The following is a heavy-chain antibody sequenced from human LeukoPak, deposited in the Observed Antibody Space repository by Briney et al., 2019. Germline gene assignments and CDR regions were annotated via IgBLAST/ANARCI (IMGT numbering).Heavy chain of an antibody. Sequence: ASVKVSCKASGYTFTSYYMHWVRQAPGQGLEWMGIINPSGGSTSYAQKFQGRVTMTRDTSTSTAYMELSSLRSEDTAVYYCASGLYQLLPFDYWGQGTLVTVSS. CDR1: GYTFTSYY. D-gene: IGHD2-2*01. J-gene: IGHJ4*02. V-gene: IGHV1-46*01. CDR2: INPSGGST. CDR3: ASGLYQLLPFDY.